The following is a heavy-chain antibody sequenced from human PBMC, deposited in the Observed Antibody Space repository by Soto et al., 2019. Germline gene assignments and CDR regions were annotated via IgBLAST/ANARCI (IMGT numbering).Heavy chain of an antibody. V-gene: IGHV1-24*01. Sequence: EASVKVSCKVSGYTLTELSMHWVRQAPGKGLEWMGGFDPEDGETIYAQKFQGRVTMTEDTSTDTAYMELSSLRSEDTAVYYCATGVSSGWPYYYYYYGMDVWGQGTTVTVSS. J-gene: IGHJ6*02. CDR3: ATGVSSGWPYYYYYYGMDV. CDR2: FDPEDGET. D-gene: IGHD6-19*01. CDR1: GYTLTELS.